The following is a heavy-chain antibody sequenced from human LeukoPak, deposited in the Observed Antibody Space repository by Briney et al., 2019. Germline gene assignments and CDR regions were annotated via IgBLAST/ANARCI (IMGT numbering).Heavy chain of an antibody. CDR2: IIPIFGTA. D-gene: IGHD3-22*01. Sequence: SVKVSCKASGGTFSSYAISWVRQAPGQGLEWMGGIIPIFGTANYAQKFQGRVTITADESTSTAYMELSSLRSEDTAVYYCARQYYYDSSGYYYYYYGMDVWGQGTTVTVSS. V-gene: IGHV1-69*13. CDR1: GGTFSSYA. J-gene: IGHJ6*02. CDR3: ARQYYYDSSGYYYYYYGMDV.